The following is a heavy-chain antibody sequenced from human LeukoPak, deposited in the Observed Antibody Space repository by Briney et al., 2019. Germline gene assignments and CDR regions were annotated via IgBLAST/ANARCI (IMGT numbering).Heavy chain of an antibody. J-gene: IGHJ4*02. V-gene: IGHV3-48*04. CDR1: GLTFSSYG. CDR3: ARGRGYPEYFDY. CDR2: ISSSGSTI. D-gene: IGHD5-12*01. Sequence: PGRSLRLSCAASGLTFSSYGMHWVRQAPGKGLEWVSYISSSGSTIYYADSVKGRFTISRDNAKNSLYLQMNSLRAEDTAVYYCARGRGYPEYFDYWGQGTLVTVSS.